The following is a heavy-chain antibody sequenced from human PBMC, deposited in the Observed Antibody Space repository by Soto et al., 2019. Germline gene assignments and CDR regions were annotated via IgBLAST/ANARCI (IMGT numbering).Heavy chain of an antibody. CDR2: INPNSGGT. Sequence: GASVKVSCKASGYTFTGYYMHWVRQAPGQGLEWMGWINPNSGGTNYAQKFQGWVTMTRDTSISTAYMELSRLRSDDTAVYYCARAKESVVVPADPYYFDDWXQGTLVTVAS. CDR3: ARAKESVVVPADPYYFDD. V-gene: IGHV1-2*04. CDR1: GYTFTGYY. D-gene: IGHD2-2*01. J-gene: IGHJ4*02.